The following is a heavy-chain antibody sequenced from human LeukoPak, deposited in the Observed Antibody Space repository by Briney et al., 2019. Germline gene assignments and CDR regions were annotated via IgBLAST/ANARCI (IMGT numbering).Heavy chain of an antibody. Sequence: ASVKVSCKASGYTFTSYGISWVRQAPGQGLEWMGWISAYNGNTNYAQKLQGRVTMTTDTSTSTAYMELRSLRSDDTAVYYCARGREVIVPSTPHLYYYYGMDVWGQGTTVTVSS. J-gene: IGHJ6*02. CDR2: ISAYNGNT. CDR1: GYTFTSYG. V-gene: IGHV1-18*01. CDR3: ARGREVIVPSTPHLYYYYGMDV. D-gene: IGHD2/OR15-2a*01.